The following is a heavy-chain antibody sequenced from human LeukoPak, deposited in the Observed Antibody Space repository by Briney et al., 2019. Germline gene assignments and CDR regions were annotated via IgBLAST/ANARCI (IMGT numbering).Heavy chain of an antibody. D-gene: IGHD2-8*01. J-gene: IGHJ5*02. CDR3: AGQRRVTGPIWFGR. CDR1: GGSISSSHYY. Sequence: PSETLSLTCTVSGGSISSSHYYWGWVRKPPGKGLEWIASIYYSGNTYYNPSLKSRVTMSVYTSMNQFSLKLNYVTAADTAFYYCAGQRRVTGPIWFGRWGQGTLVTVSS. CDR2: IYYSGNT. V-gene: IGHV4-39*01.